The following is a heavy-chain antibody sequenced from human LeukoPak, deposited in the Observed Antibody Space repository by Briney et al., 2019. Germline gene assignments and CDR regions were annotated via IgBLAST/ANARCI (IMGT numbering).Heavy chain of an antibody. CDR3: AREVAVAGTGWNWFDP. D-gene: IGHD6-19*01. J-gene: IGHJ5*02. V-gene: IGHV1-2*02. CDR2: INPNSGGT. CDR1: GYTFTSYG. Sequence: GASVKVSCKASGYTFTSYGISWVRQAPGQGLEWMGWINPNSGGTNYAQKFQGRVTMTRDTSISTAYMELSRLRSDDTAVYYCAREVAVAGTGWNWFDPWGQGTLVTVSS.